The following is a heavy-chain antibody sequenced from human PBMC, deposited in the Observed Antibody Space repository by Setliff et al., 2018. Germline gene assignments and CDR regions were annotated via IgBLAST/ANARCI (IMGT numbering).Heavy chain of an antibody. CDR2: INHSGST. J-gene: IGHJ2*01. Sequence: SETLSLTCAVYDGSFSDYYWSWIRQPPGKGLEWIGEINHSGSTNHNPSLKSRVSISVEKSKNQFSLKLTSVTAADTAVYYCARAQVVFAISAPVWYFEVWGRGTQVTVSS. CDR1: DGSFSDYY. V-gene: IGHV4-34*01. D-gene: IGHD2-21*01. CDR3: ARAQVVFAISAPVWYFEV.